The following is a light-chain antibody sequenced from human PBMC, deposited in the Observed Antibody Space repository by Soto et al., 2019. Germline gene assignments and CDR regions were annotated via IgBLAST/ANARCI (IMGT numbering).Light chain of an antibody. Sequence: DIQLTQSPSFLSASVGDRVTITCRASQGIAGSLAWYQQKPGKPPKLLIYAESTLQSGVPSRFSGSGSGTRGTLTISSLQPEDFATYYCQQVKSYPRTFGG. CDR2: AES. V-gene: IGKV1-9*01. CDR1: QGIAGS. J-gene: IGKJ4*01. CDR3: QQVKSYPRT.